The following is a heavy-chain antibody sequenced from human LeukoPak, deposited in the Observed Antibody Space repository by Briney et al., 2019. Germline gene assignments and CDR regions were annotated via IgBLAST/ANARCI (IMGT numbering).Heavy chain of an antibody. Sequence: SETLSLTCTVSGGSISSGSYYWSWIRQPAGKGLEWIGRIYTSGSTNYNPSLKSRVTISVDTSKNQFSLKLSSVTAADTAVYYCARAPNCSSTSCYTGRYYYYYMDVWGKGTTVTVSS. V-gene: IGHV4-61*02. J-gene: IGHJ6*03. CDR3: ARAPNCSSTSCYTGRYYYYYMDV. CDR1: GGSISSGSYY. D-gene: IGHD2-2*02. CDR2: IYTSGST.